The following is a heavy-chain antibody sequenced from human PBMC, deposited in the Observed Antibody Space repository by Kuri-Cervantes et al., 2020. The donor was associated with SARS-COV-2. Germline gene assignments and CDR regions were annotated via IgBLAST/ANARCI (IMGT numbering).Heavy chain of an antibody. V-gene: IGHV3-30*02. J-gene: IGHJ6*03. CDR2: IQYDGSNK. Sequence: GGSLRLSCAASGFTFSSYGMHWVRQAPGKGLEWVAFIQYDGSNKYYADSVKGRFAISRDNSKNSLYLQMNSLRAEDTAVYYCARHFLGYYYYMDVWGKGTTVTVSS. CDR1: GFTFSSYG. D-gene: IGHD3-3*02. CDR3: ARHFLGYYYYMDV.